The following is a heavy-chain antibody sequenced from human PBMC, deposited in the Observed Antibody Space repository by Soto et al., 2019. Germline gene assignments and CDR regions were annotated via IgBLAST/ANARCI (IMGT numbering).Heavy chain of an antibody. CDR2: TYYRSKWSN. Sequence: PSQTLSLTCAISGDSVSSNSATWDWIRQSPSRGLEWLGRTYYRSKWSNDYAVSVKGRITINPDTSNNQFSLHLNSVTPDDTAVYYCAKEWDDSSGYYSSPYYFDYWGQGTLVTVSS. CDR3: AKEWDDSSGYYSSPYYFDY. D-gene: IGHD3-22*01. CDR1: GDSVSSNSAT. V-gene: IGHV6-1*01. J-gene: IGHJ4*02.